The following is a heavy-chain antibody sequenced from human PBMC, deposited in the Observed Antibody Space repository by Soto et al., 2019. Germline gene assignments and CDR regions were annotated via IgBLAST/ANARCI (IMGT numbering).Heavy chain of an antibody. V-gene: IGHV1-69*13. CDR2: IIPIFGTA. Sequence: SVKVSCKASGGTFSSYAISWVRQAPGQGLEWMGGIIPIFGTASYAQKFQGRVTITADESTSTAYMELSSLRSEDTAVYYCARDSCTNAVCSPLFWGQGTLVTVSS. D-gene: IGHD2-8*01. J-gene: IGHJ4*02. CDR1: GGTFSSYA. CDR3: ARDSCTNAVCSPLF.